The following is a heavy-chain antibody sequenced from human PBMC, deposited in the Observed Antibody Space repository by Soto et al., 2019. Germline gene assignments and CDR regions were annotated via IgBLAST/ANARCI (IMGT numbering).Heavy chain of an antibody. D-gene: IGHD1-26*01. V-gene: IGHV1-2*02. CDR1: GYNFIGHH. Sequence: QVQLVQSGADVKKSGASVKVSCKASGYNFIGHHIHWVRHVPGQGREWMGEISCNSGDTKYAQKFQGRVTLTRDTSISTVYMEFRNLRPDDTAIYYCGRGRNGELGIFHWGQGTLVTV. J-gene: IGHJ4*02. CDR2: ISCNSGDT. CDR3: GRGRNGELGIFH.